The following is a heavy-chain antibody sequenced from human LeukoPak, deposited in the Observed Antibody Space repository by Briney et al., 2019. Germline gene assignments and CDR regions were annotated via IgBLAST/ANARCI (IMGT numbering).Heavy chain of an antibody. CDR3: ARMGLWFGELLGRRDY. V-gene: IGHV3-66*01. Sequence: GGSLGLSCAASGFTVNSDYISWVRQAPGKGLEWVSVFYRGGSTHYADSVKGRFSISRDNWKNTVDLQMNSLRAEDTAVYYCARMGLWFGELLGRRDYWGQGTLVAVSS. J-gene: IGHJ4*02. CDR2: FYRGGST. D-gene: IGHD3-10*01. CDR1: GFTVNSDY.